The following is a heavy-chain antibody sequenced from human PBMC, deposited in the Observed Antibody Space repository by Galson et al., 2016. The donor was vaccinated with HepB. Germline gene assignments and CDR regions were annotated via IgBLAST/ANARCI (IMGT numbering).Heavy chain of an antibody. V-gene: IGHV6-1*01. CDR2: TYCRSKCYN. J-gene: IGHJ4*02. Sequence: CAISGDSVSSNSAAWNWIRQSPSRGLEWLGRTYCRSKCYNDYAVSVKTRITINPDTAKNQFSLQLKSVTPEGTAVYYCARESSLYTGYTSGGPNDFWGQGTLVTVSS. CDR3: ARESSLYTGYTSGGPNDF. CDR1: GDSVSSNSAA. D-gene: IGHD6-19*01.